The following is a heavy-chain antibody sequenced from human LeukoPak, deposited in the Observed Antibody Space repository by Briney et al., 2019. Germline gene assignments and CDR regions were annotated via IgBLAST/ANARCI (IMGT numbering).Heavy chain of an antibody. CDR1: GFTVSSNY. D-gene: IGHD3-22*01. Sequence: PGGSLRLSCAASGFTVSSNYMSWVRQAPGKGLEWVSVIYSGGSTYYADSVKGRFTISRDNSKNTLYLQMNSLRAEDTAVYYCARVNSGYSADYFDYWGQGTLVTVSS. CDR3: ARVNSGYSADYFDY. CDR2: IYSGGST. V-gene: IGHV3-53*01. J-gene: IGHJ4*02.